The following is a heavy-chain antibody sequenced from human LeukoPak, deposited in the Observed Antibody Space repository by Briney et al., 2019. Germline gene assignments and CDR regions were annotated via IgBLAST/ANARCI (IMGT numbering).Heavy chain of an antibody. CDR3: ARGNYHAMDV. Sequence: TGGSLRLSCAASGFTFSNYWMHWVRQTPGEGLVCVSLIKGDGSSTTYADSVKGRFTISRDNAKNTVYPQMNSLRAEDTAVYYCARGNYHAMDVWGQGTTVTVSS. J-gene: IGHJ6*02. V-gene: IGHV3-74*01. CDR1: GFTFSNYW. CDR2: IKGDGSST.